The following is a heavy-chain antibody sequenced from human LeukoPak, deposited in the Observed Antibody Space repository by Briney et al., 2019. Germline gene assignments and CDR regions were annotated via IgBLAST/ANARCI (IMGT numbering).Heavy chain of an antibody. V-gene: IGHV4-34*01. CDR1: GGSFSGYY. Sequence: PSETLSLTCAVYGGSFSGYYWSWIRQPPGKGLEWIGEINHSGSTNYNPSLKSRVTISVGLSENQFSLKLSSVTAADTAVYYCARSLGGSGRYIAGGYWGQGTLVTVSS. D-gene: IGHD3-10*01. J-gene: IGHJ4*02. CDR3: ARSLGGSGRYIAGGY. CDR2: INHSGST.